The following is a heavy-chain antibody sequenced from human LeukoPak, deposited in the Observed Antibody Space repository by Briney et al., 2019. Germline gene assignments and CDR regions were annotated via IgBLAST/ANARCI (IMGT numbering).Heavy chain of an antibody. D-gene: IGHD6-13*01. Sequence: GGSLRLSCAASGFTFSSYWMSWVRQAPGKGLEWVSSISSSSSYIYYADSVKGRFTISRDNAKNSLYLQMNSLRAEDTAVYYCARDRIIAAAGTGFDPWGQGTLVTVSS. CDR1: GFTFSSYW. V-gene: IGHV3-21*01. J-gene: IGHJ5*02. CDR3: ARDRIIAAAGTGFDP. CDR2: ISSSSSYI.